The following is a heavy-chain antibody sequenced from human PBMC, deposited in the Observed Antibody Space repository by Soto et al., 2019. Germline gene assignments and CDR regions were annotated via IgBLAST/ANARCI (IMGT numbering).Heavy chain of an antibody. Sequence: GGSLRLSCAASGFTFSSYSMNWVRQAPGKGLEWVSSISSSSSYIYYADSVKGRFTISRDNAKNSLYLQMNSLRAEDTAVYYCARISSGYYKDPNFGYWGQGTLVTVSS. D-gene: IGHD3-22*01. J-gene: IGHJ4*02. CDR3: ARISSGYYKDPNFGY. CDR1: GFTFSSYS. CDR2: ISSSSSYI. V-gene: IGHV3-21*01.